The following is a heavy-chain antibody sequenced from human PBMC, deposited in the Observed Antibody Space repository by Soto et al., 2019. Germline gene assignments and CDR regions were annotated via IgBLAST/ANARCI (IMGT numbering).Heavy chain of an antibody. J-gene: IGHJ6*02. CDR3: ARDFTVGATYSGPYYYAMDV. D-gene: IGHD1-26*01. CDR2: ISYDGSKE. CDR1: GFTFSSYG. V-gene: IGHV3-33*05. Sequence: GGSLRLSCAASGFTFSSYGMHWVRRAPGKGLEWVALISYDGSKEYYADSVRGQFTISRDNSKNTLYLQMNFLRVEDTAVYYCARDFTVGATYSGPYYYAMDVWAKGPRSPSP.